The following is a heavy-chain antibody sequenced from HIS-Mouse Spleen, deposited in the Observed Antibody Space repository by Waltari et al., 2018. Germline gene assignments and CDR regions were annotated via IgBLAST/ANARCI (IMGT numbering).Heavy chain of an antibody. CDR1: GGSFSGYY. V-gene: IGHV4-34*01. Sequence: LLKPSETLSLTCAVYGGSFSGYYWSWIRQPPGKGLEWIGEINHSGSTNYNPSLKSRVTISVDTSKNQFSLKLSSVTAADTAVYYCARVVLRFSNWFDPWGQGTLVTVSS. D-gene: IGHD3-3*01. CDR3: ARVVLRFSNWFDP. CDR2: INHSGST. J-gene: IGHJ5*02.